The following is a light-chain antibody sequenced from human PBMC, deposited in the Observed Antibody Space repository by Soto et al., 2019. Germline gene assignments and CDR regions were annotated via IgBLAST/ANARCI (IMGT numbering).Light chain of an antibody. V-gene: IGKV1-5*03. CDR1: QRINKW. Sequence: DIQMTQSPSTLFVSVGDTVTITCLASQRINKWLAWYQQKPGKAPKLLIYEVSTLESGVPSRVSGSGSGTEFTLNISSLQPDDIATYYCQQYNSFFGQGTKLEIK. CDR2: EVS. J-gene: IGKJ2*01. CDR3: QQYNSF.